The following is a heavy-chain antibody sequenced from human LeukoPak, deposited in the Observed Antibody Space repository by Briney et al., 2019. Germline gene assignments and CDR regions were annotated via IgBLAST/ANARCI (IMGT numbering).Heavy chain of an antibody. D-gene: IGHD3-22*01. Sequence: GASVKVSCKASGYTFTGYYMHWVRQAPGQGLEWMGWINPNSGGTNYAQKFQGRVTMTRDTSISTAYMELSRLRSDDTAVYYCARDKATQLIYYDGSGYPDAFDIWGQGTMVTVSS. CDR2: INPNSGGT. V-gene: IGHV1-2*02. J-gene: IGHJ3*02. CDR3: ARDKATQLIYYDGSGYPDAFDI. CDR1: GYTFTGYY.